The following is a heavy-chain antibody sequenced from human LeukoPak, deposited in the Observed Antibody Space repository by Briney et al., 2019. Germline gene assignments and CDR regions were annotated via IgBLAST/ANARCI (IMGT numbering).Heavy chain of an antibody. Sequence: GGSLRLSCAASGFTFSAYGMHWVRRAPGKGLEWVAFIWFDGSNKYYADSVKGRFTISRDNSKNTLYLQMNSLRLEDTAVFYYAKECGGGCSDDYWGQGTLVTVSS. CDR1: GFTFSAYG. CDR2: IWFDGSNK. D-gene: IGHD2-21*02. V-gene: IGHV3-30*02. CDR3: AKECGGGCSDDY. J-gene: IGHJ4*02.